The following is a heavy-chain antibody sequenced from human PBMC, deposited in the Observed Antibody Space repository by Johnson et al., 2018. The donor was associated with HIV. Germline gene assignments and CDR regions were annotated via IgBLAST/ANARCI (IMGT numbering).Heavy chain of an antibody. D-gene: IGHD6-6*01. CDR2: ISGSGGST. J-gene: IGHJ3*02. CDR3: EKDRIPSISAFNRAAFDI. Sequence: EVQLVESGGGLVQPGGSLRLSCAASGFTFSSYAMSWVRQAPGKGLEWVSAISGSGGSTYYADSVKGRFTISRDNSKNTLYLQMNSLRAEDTAVYYCEKDRIPSISAFNRAAFDIWGQGTMVTVSS. CDR1: GFTFSSYA. V-gene: IGHV3-23*04.